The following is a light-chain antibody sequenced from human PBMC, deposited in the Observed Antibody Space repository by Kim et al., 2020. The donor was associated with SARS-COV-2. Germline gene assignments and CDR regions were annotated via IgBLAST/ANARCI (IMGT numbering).Light chain of an antibody. Sequence: SYELTQPPSVSVAPGKTARITCGGNNIGSKSVHWYQQKPGQAPVLVIYYDSDRPSGLPERLPGSNSGNTAPLTISRVEAGDEADYYCQVWDSSSDHRVFG. CDR1: NIGSKS. V-gene: IGLV3-21*04. CDR2: YDS. CDR3: QVWDSSSDHRV. J-gene: IGLJ1*01.